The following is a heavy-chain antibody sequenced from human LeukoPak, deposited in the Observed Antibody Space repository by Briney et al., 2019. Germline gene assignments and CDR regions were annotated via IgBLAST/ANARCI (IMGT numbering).Heavy chain of an antibody. CDR2: IYYSGST. D-gene: IGHD6-19*01. Sequence: SETLSLTCTVSGRSISSSSYYWGWIRQPPGKGLEWIGSIYYSGSTYYNPSLKSRVTISVDTSKNQFSLKLSSVTAADTAVYYCASPGGSYSSGWYRAFDIWGQGTMVTVSS. CDR1: GRSISSSSYY. V-gene: IGHV4-39*01. J-gene: IGHJ3*02. CDR3: ASPGGSYSSGWYRAFDI.